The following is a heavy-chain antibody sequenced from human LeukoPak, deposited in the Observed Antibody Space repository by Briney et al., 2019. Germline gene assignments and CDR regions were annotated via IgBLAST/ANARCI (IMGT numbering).Heavy chain of an antibody. Sequence: PSETLSLTCTVSLGSITNDYYWGWIRQPPGKGLEWIGSMHQSGSTYYNPSLKSRVTISVDTSKSQFSLKLRSVTAADTAVYFCAREEGVVTAIHFDYWGQGILVTVSS. CDR3: AREEGVVTAIHFDY. V-gene: IGHV4-38-2*02. J-gene: IGHJ4*02. CDR1: LGSITNDYY. D-gene: IGHD2-21*02. CDR2: MHQSGST.